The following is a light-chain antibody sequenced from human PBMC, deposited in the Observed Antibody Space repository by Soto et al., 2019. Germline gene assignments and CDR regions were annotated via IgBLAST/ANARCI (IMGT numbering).Light chain of an antibody. CDR3: QQYNNWPT. V-gene: IGKV3-15*01. CDR1: QSVSSN. Sequence: EIVMTQSPATLSVSPGERATLSCRASQSVSSNLAWYQQKPGQAPRLLIYGASTRATGIPARFSGSESGTEFTITISILQSEDFAVYYCQQYNNWPTFGPGTKVDIK. CDR2: GAS. J-gene: IGKJ3*01.